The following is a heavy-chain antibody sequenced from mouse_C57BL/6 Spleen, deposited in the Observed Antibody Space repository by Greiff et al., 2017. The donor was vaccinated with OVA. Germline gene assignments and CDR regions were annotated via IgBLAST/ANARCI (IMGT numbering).Heavy chain of an antibody. J-gene: IGHJ2*01. CDR2: IDPSDSET. V-gene: IGHV1-52*01. Sequence: QVQLKQPGAELVRPGSSVKLSCKASGYTFTSYWMHWVKQRPIQGLEWIGNIDPSDSETHYNQKFKDKATLTVDKSSSTAYMQLSSLTSEDSAVYYCARSIGYDAYFDYWGQGTTLTVSS. CDR3: ARSIGYDAYFDY. CDR1: GYTFTSYW. D-gene: IGHD2-2*01.